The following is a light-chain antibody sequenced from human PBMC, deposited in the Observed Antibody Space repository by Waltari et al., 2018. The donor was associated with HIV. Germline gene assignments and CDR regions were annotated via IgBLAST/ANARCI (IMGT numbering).Light chain of an antibody. V-gene: IGLV1-51*01. CDR2: DNN. J-gene: IGLJ2*01. CDR1: SSNIGNNY. Sequence: QSVLTQPPSVSAAPGQKVTISCSGSSSNIGNNYVSWYQQPPGTAPKILIYDNNRRPSGIPDRFSGSKSGTSATLGITGLQTGDEADYYCGTWDSSLSAGVFGGGTKLTVL. CDR3: GTWDSSLSAGV.